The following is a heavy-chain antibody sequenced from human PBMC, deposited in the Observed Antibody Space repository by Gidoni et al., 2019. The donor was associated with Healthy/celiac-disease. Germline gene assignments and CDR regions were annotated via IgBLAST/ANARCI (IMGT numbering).Heavy chain of an antibody. V-gene: IGHV5-51*01. J-gene: IGHJ5*02. CDR2: IYPGDSDT. CDR3: SRSPINCSGGSCYPTHWFDP. D-gene: IGHD2-15*01. Sequence: SGYSFTHYWIGWVRQMPGKGLEWMGIIYPGDSDTRYSPSFQGQVTISADKSISIAYLQWSSLKASDTAMYYCSRSPINCSGGSCYPTHWFDPWGHGTLVTVSS. CDR1: GYSFTHYW.